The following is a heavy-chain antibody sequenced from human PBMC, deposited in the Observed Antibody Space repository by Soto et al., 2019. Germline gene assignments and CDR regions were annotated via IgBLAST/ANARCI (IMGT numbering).Heavy chain of an antibody. CDR2: INVGNGNT. CDR1: GYTFTSYA. D-gene: IGHD2-15*01. CDR3: ARDILFDY. J-gene: IGHJ4*02. V-gene: IGHV1-3*01. Sequence: GASVKVSCKASGYTFTSYAMLWVRQAPGQRLEWMGWINVGNGNTKYSQKFQGRVTITRDTSASTAYMELSSLRSEDTAVYYCARDILFDYWGQGTLVTVSS.